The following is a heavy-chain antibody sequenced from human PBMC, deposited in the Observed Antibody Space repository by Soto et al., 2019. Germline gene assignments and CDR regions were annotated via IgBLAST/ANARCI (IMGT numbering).Heavy chain of an antibody. CDR1: GYTFTGYY. V-gene: IGHV1-2*04. D-gene: IGHD3-9*01. CDR3: ARETNYDILTGLGPYGMDV. CDR2: INPNSGGT. J-gene: IGHJ6*02. Sequence: GASVKVSCKASGYTFTGYYMHWVRQAPGQGLEWMGWINPNSGGTNYAQKFQGWVTMTRDTSISTAYMELSRLRSDDTAVYYCARETNYDILTGLGPYGMDVWGQGTTVTVSS.